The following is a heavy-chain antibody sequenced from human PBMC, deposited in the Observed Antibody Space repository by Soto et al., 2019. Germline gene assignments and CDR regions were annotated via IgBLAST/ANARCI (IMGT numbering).Heavy chain of an antibody. CDR1: GFTVSYNY. V-gene: IGHV3-53*01. CDR3: ARGMYGSGSYYIGDAFDM. J-gene: IGHJ3*02. Sequence: PGGSLRLSCAVSGFTVSYNYMNWVRQAPGKGLEWVSVIYRGGDTFYADSVKGRFTISRDNSKNTLHLQMNSLRAEDTAVYYCARGMYGSGSYYIGDAFDMWGQGTMVTVSS. D-gene: IGHD3-10*01. CDR2: IYRGGDT.